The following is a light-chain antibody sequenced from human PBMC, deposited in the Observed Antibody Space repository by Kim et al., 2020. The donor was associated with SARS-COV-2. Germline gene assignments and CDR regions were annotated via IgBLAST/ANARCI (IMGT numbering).Light chain of an antibody. CDR2: ATS. Sequence: SPGERATLSGRASQSRSSDYLGWYLQKPGQAPRLLMYATSSRATGIPDRFSGSGSGTDFTLTISGLEPEDFAVYYCQQYGDSPWTFGQGTKVDIK. CDR1: QSRSSDY. CDR3: QQYGDSPWT. V-gene: IGKV3-20*01. J-gene: IGKJ1*01.